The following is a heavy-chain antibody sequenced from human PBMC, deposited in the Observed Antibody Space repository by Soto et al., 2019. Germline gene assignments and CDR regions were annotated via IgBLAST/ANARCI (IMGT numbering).Heavy chain of an antibody. D-gene: IGHD2-21*01. Sequence: QIQLVQSGGEVKKPGASVKVSCKSSGYTFISHSMTWVRQAPGQGLEWMGRISAYNGNTNYAQKFQGRVTMTTDTSTSTAYIELRSLRSDDTAVYYCARGAFCGGAPGCRDMDVWGQGTTVTVSS. V-gene: IGHV1-18*01. CDR3: ARGAFCGGAPGCRDMDV. CDR2: ISAYNGNT. CDR1: GYTFISHS. J-gene: IGHJ6*02.